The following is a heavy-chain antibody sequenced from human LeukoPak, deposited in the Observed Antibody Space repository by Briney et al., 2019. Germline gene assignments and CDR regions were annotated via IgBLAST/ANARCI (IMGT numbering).Heavy chain of an antibody. CDR3: ARGSSGWYVGAPAYDY. J-gene: IGHJ4*02. CDR1: GRSISSYY. Sequence: PSETLSLTCTVSGRSISSYYWSWMRQPPGKGVEWIGYIYYSESTYYNPSLKSRVTISIDTSKNQFSLNLSSVTAADAAVYSCARGSSGWYVGAPAYDYWGQGTLVTVSS. D-gene: IGHD6-19*01. CDR2: IYYSEST. V-gene: IGHV4-59*12.